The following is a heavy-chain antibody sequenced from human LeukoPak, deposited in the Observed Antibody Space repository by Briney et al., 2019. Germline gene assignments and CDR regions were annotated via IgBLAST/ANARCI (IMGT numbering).Heavy chain of an antibody. Sequence: NPSETLSLTCTVSGGSISSYYWSWIRQPPGKGLEWIGYIYYSGSTNYNPSLKSRVTISVDTSKNQFSLKLSSVTAADTAVYYCARVTSSSWYLFDYWGQGTLVTVSS. J-gene: IGHJ4*02. D-gene: IGHD6-13*01. CDR1: GGSISSYY. CDR3: ARVTSSSWYLFDY. V-gene: IGHV4-59*01. CDR2: IYYSGST.